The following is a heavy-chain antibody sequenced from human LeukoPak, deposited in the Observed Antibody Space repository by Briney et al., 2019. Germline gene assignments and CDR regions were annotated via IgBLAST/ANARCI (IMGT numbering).Heavy chain of an antibody. J-gene: IGHJ5*02. V-gene: IGHV3-66*01. Sequence: GGSLTLSCAASGFTVSSNYMSWVRQAPGKELERVSVIYSGGSTYYADSVKGRFTISRDNSKNTLYLQMNSLRAEDTAVYYCARDGGEDEGFDPWGQGTLVTVSS. CDR1: GFTVSSNY. CDR2: IYSGGST. D-gene: IGHD2-21*01. CDR3: ARDGGEDEGFDP.